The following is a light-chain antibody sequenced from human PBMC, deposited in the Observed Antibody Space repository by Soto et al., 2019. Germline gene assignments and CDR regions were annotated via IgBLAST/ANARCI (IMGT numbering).Light chain of an antibody. CDR2: DAS. V-gene: IGKV3-20*01. CDR1: QTVGNNY. CDR3: QQYGKLPRT. Sequence: EIVLTQSPGTLSLSPGDGATLSCRASQTVGNNYLAWYQQRPGQAPRLLIHDASSRATGIPDRFSGSGSGTEFTLTIDRLEPEDFAVYYCQQYGKLPRTFGQGTKVEIK. J-gene: IGKJ1*01.